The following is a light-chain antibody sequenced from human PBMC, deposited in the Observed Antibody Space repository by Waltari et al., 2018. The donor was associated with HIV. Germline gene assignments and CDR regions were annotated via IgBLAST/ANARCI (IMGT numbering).Light chain of an antibody. CDR1: QSVSSY. V-gene: IGKV3-11*01. Sequence: EIVLTQSPATLSLSLGERATLSCRASQSVSSYLAWYQQKPGQAPRLLIYDASNRTTGIPARFSGSGSGTDFTLTISSLEPEDFAVYYCQQRSNWRLTFGGGTKVEIK. J-gene: IGKJ4*01. CDR3: QQRSNWRLT. CDR2: DAS.